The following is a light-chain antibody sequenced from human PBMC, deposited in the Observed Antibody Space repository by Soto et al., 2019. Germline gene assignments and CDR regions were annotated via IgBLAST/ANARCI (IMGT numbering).Light chain of an antibody. V-gene: IGLV2-14*01. Sequence: QSVLTQPASVSGSPGQSITISCTGTSRDVGAYNYDSWYQQYPGEAPKVIIYDVIHRPAGVSNRFSGSKSGNTASLTISGLQTQDEADYYCRSYTSATTYVFGTGTKATVL. CDR2: DVI. CDR1: SRDVGAYNY. CDR3: RSYTSATTYV. J-gene: IGLJ1*01.